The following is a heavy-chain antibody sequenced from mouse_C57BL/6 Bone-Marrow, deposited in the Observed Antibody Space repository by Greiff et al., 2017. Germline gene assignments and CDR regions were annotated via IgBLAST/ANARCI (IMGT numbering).Heavy chain of an antibody. CDR3: TCYDYDVGAWFAY. Sequence: VHVKQSGTVLARPGASVKMSCKTSGYTFTSYWMHWVKQRPGQGLEWIGAIYPGNSDTSYNQKFKGKAKLTAVTSASTAYMELSSLTNEDSAVYYGTCYDYDVGAWFAYWGQGTLVTVSA. V-gene: IGHV1-5*01. CDR1: GYTFTSYW. J-gene: IGHJ3*01. CDR2: IYPGNSDT. D-gene: IGHD2-4*01.